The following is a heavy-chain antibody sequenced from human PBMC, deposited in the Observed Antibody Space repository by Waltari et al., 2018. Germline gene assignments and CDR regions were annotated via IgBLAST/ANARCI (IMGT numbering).Heavy chain of an antibody. V-gene: IGHV3-74*01. CDR2: SNREGSST. J-gene: IGHJ1*01. Sequence: EVQLVESGGGLVQPGGSLRLSCAASGITFNTHWMHWVRQAPGKGLVGVGRSNREGSSTSYADSGKGRFTISSDNAKNTLYLEMKSLRAEDTAVYYCAAPGGNDLEYLQRWGQGTLVTVSS. CDR3: AAPGGNDLEYLQR. D-gene: IGHD2-15*01. CDR1: GITFNTHW.